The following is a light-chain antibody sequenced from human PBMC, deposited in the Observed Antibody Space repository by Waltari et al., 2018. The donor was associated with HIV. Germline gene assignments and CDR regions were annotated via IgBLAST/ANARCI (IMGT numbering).Light chain of an antibody. J-gene: IGKJ5*01. CDR2: WAF. CDR3: QQYYTTPPIT. V-gene: IGKV4-1*01. CDR1: QSVFYISNNKNY. Sequence: DIVMTQSPDSLAVSLGERATINCKSSQSVFYISNNKNYLAWYQQKPGQPPKLLIYWAFYRVVGVPDRFSGSGAGTDFTLTISSLQAEDGAVYYCQQYYTTPPITFGQGTRLDIK.